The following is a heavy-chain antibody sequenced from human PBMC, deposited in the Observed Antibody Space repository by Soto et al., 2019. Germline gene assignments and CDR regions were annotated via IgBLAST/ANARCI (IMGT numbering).Heavy chain of an antibody. CDR1: DGSISPYY. V-gene: IGHV4-59*08. CDR2: IYYAGTT. Sequence: QVQLQESGPGLVKPSETLSLTCSVSDGSISPYYWGWIRQPPGKGLEWIGYIYYAGTTKYNPSLQSRVXXXVXXSKNQFSLRLISVTAADTAVYYCARLGGYYQAFDSWGQGTLVTVSS. D-gene: IGHD3-22*01. J-gene: IGHJ4*02. CDR3: ARLGGYYQAFDS.